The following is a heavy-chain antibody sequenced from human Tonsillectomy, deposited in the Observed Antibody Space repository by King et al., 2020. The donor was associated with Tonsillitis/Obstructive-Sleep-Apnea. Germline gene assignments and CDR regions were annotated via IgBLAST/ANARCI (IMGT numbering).Heavy chain of an antibody. CDR1: GYSFTSYW. V-gene: IGHV5-51*01. CDR3: ARVGDAYSLRAYSYYYYMDV. D-gene: IGHD5-24*01. CDR2: IYPGDSDT. J-gene: IGHJ6*03. Sequence: QLVQSGAEVKKPGESLKISCKGSGYSFTSYWIGWVRQMPGKGLEWMGIIYPGDSDTRYSPSFQGQVTISADKSISTAYLQWSSLKASDTAMYYCARVGDAYSLRAYSYYYYMDVWGKGTTVTVSS.